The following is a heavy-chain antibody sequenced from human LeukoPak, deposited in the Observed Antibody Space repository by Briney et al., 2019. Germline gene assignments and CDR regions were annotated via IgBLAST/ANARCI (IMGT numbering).Heavy chain of an antibody. CDR2: MNPNSGNT. V-gene: IGHV1-8*01. CDR3: ARGPPPYCSGGSCYSFLYFHH. D-gene: IGHD2-15*01. CDR1: GYTFTNYD. J-gene: IGHJ1*01. Sequence: VASVKVSCKASGYTFTNYDINWVRQATGQGLEWMGWMNPNSGNTGYAQHFQGRVTMTRDTSISTAYMELSSLRSEDTAMYYCARGPPPYCSGGSCYSFLYFHHWGQGTLVTVSS.